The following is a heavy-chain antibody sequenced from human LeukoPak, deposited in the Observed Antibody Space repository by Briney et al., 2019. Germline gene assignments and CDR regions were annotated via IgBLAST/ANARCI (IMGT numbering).Heavy chain of an antibody. D-gene: IGHD5/OR15-5a*01. CDR2: IYSSGTT. V-gene: IGHV4-61*10. CDR3: ASGVYGVHAN. CDR1: GDSINSGNNY. Sequence: SETLSLTCTVSGDSINSGNNYWSWIRQPAGKGPEWIGHIYSSGTTNYNPSLKSRVTMSMDTSRNQFSLKLSSVSPADTAAYYCASGVYGVHANWGQGTLVTVSS. J-gene: IGHJ4*02.